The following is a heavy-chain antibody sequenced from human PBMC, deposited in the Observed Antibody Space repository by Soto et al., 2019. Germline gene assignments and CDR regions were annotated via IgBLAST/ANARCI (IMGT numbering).Heavy chain of an antibody. V-gene: IGHV3-7*01. Sequence: PGGSLRLSCAASGFTFSSYWMSWVRQAPGKGLEWVANIKQDGSGKYYVDSVKGRFTISRDNAKNSLYLQMNSLRAEDTAVYYCARDAEYYYDSRFYAFDIWGQGTMVTVSS. J-gene: IGHJ3*02. D-gene: IGHD3-22*01. CDR3: ARDAEYYYDSRFYAFDI. CDR1: GFTFSSYW. CDR2: IKQDGSGK.